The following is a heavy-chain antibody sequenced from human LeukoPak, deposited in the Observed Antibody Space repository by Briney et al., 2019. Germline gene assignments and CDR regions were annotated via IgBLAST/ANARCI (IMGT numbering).Heavy chain of an antibody. CDR2: IYSGGST. CDR3: AGDIAY. CDR1: GFTFSNAW. V-gene: IGHV3-66*01. J-gene: IGHJ4*02. Sequence: GGSLRLSCAASGFTFSNAWMSWVRQAPGKGLEWVSVIYSGGSTYYADSVKGRFTISRDNSKNTLYLQMNSLRAEDTAVYYCAGDIAYWGQGTLVTVSS.